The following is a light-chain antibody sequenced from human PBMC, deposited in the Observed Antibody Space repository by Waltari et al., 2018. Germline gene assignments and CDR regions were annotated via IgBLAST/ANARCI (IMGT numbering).Light chain of an antibody. CDR2: NTN. Sequence: QTVVTQEPSVSVSPGGTATLTCGLSSGSVSTNSYPSWYQQTPGQAPRTLIYNTNTRSSVVPDRFSGSILGNKAALTITGAQADDECDYYCVIYMGNGISVFGGGTKLTVL. CDR1: SGSVSTNSY. CDR3: VIYMGNGISV. V-gene: IGLV8-61*01. J-gene: IGLJ2*01.